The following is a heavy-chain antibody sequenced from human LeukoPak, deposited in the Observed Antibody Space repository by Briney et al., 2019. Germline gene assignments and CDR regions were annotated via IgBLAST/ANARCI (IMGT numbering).Heavy chain of an antibody. CDR3: SRALGYCSSTSCHTRIDY. CDR2: IYHSGST. Sequence: SETLSLTCAVSGYSISSGYYWGWIRQPPGKGLEWIGSIYHSGSTYYNPSLKSRVTISVDTSKNQFSLKLSSVTAADTAVYYCSRALGYCSSTSCHTRIDYWGQGTLVTVSS. J-gene: IGHJ4*02. CDR1: GYSISSGYY. D-gene: IGHD2-2*02. V-gene: IGHV4-38-2*01.